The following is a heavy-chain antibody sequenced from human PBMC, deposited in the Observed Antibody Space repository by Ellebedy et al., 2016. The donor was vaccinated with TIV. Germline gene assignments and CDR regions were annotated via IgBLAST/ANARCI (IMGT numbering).Heavy chain of an antibody. Sequence: MPSETLSLTCTVSGGSISSYYWSWIRQPAGKGLEWIGRIYTSGSTNYNPSLKSRVTMSVDTSKNQFSLKLSSVTAADTAVYYCAREGLYCSGGGCYSAEYFQHWGQGTLVTVSS. J-gene: IGHJ1*01. D-gene: IGHD2-15*01. CDR3: AREGLYCSGGGCYSAEYFQH. V-gene: IGHV4-4*07. CDR1: GGSISSYY. CDR2: IYTSGST.